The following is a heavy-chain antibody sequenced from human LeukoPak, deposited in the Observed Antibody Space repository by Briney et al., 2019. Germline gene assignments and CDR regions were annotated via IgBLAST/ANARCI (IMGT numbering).Heavy chain of an antibody. CDR2: IYPGDSDT. Sequence: GESLKISCKASGYSFTSYWTGRVRQMPGKGLEWMGIIYPGDSDTRYSPSFQGQVTTSADKSISTAYPQWSSLKASDTAMYYCARHIVGALYYFDYWGQGTLVTVSS. CDR1: GYSFTSYW. CDR3: ARHIVGALYYFDY. V-gene: IGHV5-51*01. J-gene: IGHJ4*02. D-gene: IGHD1-26*01.